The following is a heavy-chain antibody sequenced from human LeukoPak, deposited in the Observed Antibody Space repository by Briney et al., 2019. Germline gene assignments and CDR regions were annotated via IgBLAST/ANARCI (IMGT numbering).Heavy chain of an antibody. J-gene: IGHJ4*02. Sequence: ASVKVSCKASGYTFTSYGISWVRQAPGQGLEWMGWISAYNGNTNYAQKLQGRVTMTTDTSTSTAYMELRSLGSDDTAVYYCARDPPPSYYDYVWGSSVYFDYWGQGTLVTVSS. CDR2: ISAYNGNT. V-gene: IGHV1-18*01. CDR3: ARDPPPSYYDYVWGSSVYFDY. D-gene: IGHD3-16*01. CDR1: GYTFTSYG.